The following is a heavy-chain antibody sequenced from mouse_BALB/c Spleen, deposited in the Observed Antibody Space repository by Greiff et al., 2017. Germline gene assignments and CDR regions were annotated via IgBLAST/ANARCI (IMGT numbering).Heavy chain of an antibody. Sequence: VQLQQPGAELVRPGASVKLSCKASGYTFTSYWINWVKQRPGQGLEWIGNIYPSDSYTNYNQKFKDKATLTVDKSSSTAYMQLSSPTSEDSAVYYCTRGGNGNYGDWGQGTTLTVSS. J-gene: IGHJ2*01. CDR3: TRGGNGNYGD. D-gene: IGHD2-1*01. CDR1: GYTFTSYW. CDR2: IYPSDSYT. V-gene: IGHV1-69*02.